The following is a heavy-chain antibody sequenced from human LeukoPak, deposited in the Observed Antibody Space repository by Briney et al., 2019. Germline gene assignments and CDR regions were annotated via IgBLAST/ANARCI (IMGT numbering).Heavy chain of an antibody. J-gene: IGHJ3*02. CDR1: GGSISSGGYY. CDR3: ARGIFGYIPHDAFDI. CDR2: IYYSGST. V-gene: IGHV4-31*03. Sequence: SETLSLTCTVSGGSISSGGYYWSWIRQHPGKGLEWIGYIYYSGSTYYNPSLKSRVTISVDTSKNQFSLKLSSVTAADTAVHYCARGIFGYIPHDAFDIWGQGTMVTVSS. D-gene: IGHD2-21*01.